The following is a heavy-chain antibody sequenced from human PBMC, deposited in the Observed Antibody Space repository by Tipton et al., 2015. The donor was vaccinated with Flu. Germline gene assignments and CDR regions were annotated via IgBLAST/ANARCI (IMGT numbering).Heavy chain of an antibody. CDR2: ISGSGGST. CDR3: AKSQGYYGSGSSVY. J-gene: IGHJ4*02. CDR1: GFTFSSYA. D-gene: IGHD3-10*01. Sequence: SLRLSCAASGFTFSSYAMSWVRQAPGKGLEWVSAISGSGGSTYYADSVKGRFTISRDNSKNTLYLQMNSLRAEDTAVYYCAKSQGYYGSGSSVYWGQGTLVTVSS. V-gene: IGHV3-23*01.